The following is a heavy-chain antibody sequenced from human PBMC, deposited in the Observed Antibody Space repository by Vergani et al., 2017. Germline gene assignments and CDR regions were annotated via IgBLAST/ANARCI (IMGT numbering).Heavy chain of an antibody. CDR1: GGTFSSYA. V-gene: IGHV1-69*06. J-gene: IGHJ5*02. CDR2: IIPIFGTA. CDR3: ARVRRSSIAALLIGWFDP. Sequence: QVQLVQSGAEVKKPGSSVKVSCKASGGTFSSYAISWVRQAPGQGLEWMGGIIPIFGTANYSQKFQGRVTFTADKSTSTAYMEVSSLRSEDTAVYYCARVRRSSIAALLIGWFDPWGQGTLVTVSS. D-gene: IGHD6-6*01.